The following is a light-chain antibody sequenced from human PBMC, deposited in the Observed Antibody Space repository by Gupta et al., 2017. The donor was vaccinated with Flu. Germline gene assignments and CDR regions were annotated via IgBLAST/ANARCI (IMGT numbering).Light chain of an antibody. Sequence: EIVLTQSPATLSVSPGERATLSCRASQSVSSYLAWYQQKPGQAPRLLIYGASTRATGIPARFSGSGSGTDFTLTISSLQSEDFAVYYCQQYDNCPWTFGQGTKVEIK. CDR2: GAS. CDR3: QQYDNCPWT. CDR1: QSVSSY. J-gene: IGKJ1*01. V-gene: IGKV3-15*01.